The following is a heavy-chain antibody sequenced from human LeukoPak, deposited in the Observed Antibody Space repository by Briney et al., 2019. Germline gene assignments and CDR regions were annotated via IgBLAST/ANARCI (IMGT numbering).Heavy chain of an antibody. J-gene: IGHJ4*02. CDR3: AKPMDYGDYPDY. D-gene: IGHD4-17*01. CDR1: GFTFSSYG. Sequence: GGSLRLSCAASGFTFSSYGMHWVRQAPGKGLEWVAFIRYDGSNKYYADSVKGRFTISRDNSKNTLYLQMNSLRAEDTAVYYRAKPMDYGDYPDYWGQGTLVTVSS. CDR2: IRYDGSNK. V-gene: IGHV3-30*02.